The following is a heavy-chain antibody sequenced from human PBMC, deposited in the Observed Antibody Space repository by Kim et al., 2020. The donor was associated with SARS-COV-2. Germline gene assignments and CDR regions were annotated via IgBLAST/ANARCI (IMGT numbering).Heavy chain of an antibody. CDR3: ARSYKITVGY. D-gene: IGHD3-16*01. Sequence: TTTYYADSVKGRVTIPRNNAKNSLYLQMNSLRVEDTAVYYCARSYKITVGYWGQGTLVTVSS. V-gene: IGHV3-11*01. CDR2: TTT. J-gene: IGHJ4*02.